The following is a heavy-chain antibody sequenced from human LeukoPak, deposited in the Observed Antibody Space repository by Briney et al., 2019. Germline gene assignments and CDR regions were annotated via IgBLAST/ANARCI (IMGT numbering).Heavy chain of an antibody. CDR3: ARDNGYSSGRDAFDI. CDR1: GYTFAGYY. CDR2: LNPNTGGT. Sequence: ASVKVSCKASGYTFAGYYMHWVRQAPGQGLEWLGWLNPNTGGTNYAQKFQGRVTMTRDTSITTAYMDLSSLRSEDTAVYYCARDNGYSSGRDAFDIWGQGTMVTVSS. V-gene: IGHV1-2*02. D-gene: IGHD6-19*01. J-gene: IGHJ3*02.